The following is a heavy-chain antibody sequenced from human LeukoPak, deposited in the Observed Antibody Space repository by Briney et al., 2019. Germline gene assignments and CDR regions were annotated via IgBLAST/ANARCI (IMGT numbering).Heavy chain of an antibody. Sequence: PGGSLRLSCAASGFTFSSYGMHWVRQAPGKGLEWVAVISYDGSNKYYADSVKGRFTISRDNSKNTLYLQMNSLRAEDTAVYYCAKSRNHRSYYDILTGYLDYWGQGTLVTVSS. CDR2: ISYDGSNK. D-gene: IGHD3-9*01. CDR1: GFTFSSYG. J-gene: IGHJ4*02. V-gene: IGHV3-30*18. CDR3: AKSRNHRSYYDILTGYLDY.